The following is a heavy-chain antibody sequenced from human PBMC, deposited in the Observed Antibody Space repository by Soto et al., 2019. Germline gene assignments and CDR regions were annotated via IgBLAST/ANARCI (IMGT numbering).Heavy chain of an antibody. J-gene: IGHJ6*02. CDR1: GFTFSSYG. D-gene: IGHD2-2*01. CDR3: AKEIVVPAAIITYYDYGMDV. Sequence: GGSLRLSCAASGFTFSSYGMHWVRQAPGKGLEWVAVISYDGSNKYYADSVKGRFTISRDNSKNTLYLQMNSLRAEDTAVYYCAKEIVVPAAIITYYDYGMDVWGQGTTVTV. CDR2: ISYDGSNK. V-gene: IGHV3-30*18.